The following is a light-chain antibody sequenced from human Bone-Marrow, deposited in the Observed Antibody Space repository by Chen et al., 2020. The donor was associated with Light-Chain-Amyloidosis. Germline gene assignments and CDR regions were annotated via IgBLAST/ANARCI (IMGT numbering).Light chain of an antibody. Sequence: QSALTQPASVSGSPGQSITISCTGTSSDVGGDNHVSWYQQHPDKAPKLMIYEVTNRPSWVPDRFSGSKSDNTASRTISGLQTEDEADYFCSSYTITNTLVFGSGTMVTVL. V-gene: IGLV2-14*01. J-gene: IGLJ1*01. CDR2: EVT. CDR1: SSDVGGDNH. CDR3: SSYTITNTLV.